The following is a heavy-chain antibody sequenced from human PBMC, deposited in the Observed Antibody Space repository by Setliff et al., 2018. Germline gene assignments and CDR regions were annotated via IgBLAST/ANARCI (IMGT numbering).Heavy chain of an antibody. V-gene: IGHV1-46*01. CDR3: ARAGMAASNRKGVFEF. CDR1: GYSFTSYY. CDR2: INPGGGSA. D-gene: IGHD3-10*01. J-gene: IGHJ4*02. Sequence: GASVKVSWKAFGYSFTSYYIHWVRQAPGQGLEWMGIINPGGGSASVVDNFQDRVTMTRDTSTSTVYLDLSSLRSEDTAVYYCARAGMAASNRKGVFEFWGQGTQVTVSS.